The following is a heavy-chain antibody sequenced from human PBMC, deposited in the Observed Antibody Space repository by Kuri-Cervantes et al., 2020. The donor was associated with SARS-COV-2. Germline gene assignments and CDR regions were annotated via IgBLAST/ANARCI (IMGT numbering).Heavy chain of an antibody. CDR2: IYSGGSST. CDR3: AKDQDYYDSSGQFDY. V-gene: IGHV3-23*03. D-gene: IGHD3-22*01. J-gene: IGHJ4*02. CDR1: GFTFSSYA. Sequence: LSLTCAASGFTFSSYAMSWVRQAPGKGLEWVSVIYSGGSSTYYADSVKGRFTISRDNSKNTLYLQTNSLRAEDTAVYYCAKDQDYYDSSGQFDYWGQGTLVTVSS.